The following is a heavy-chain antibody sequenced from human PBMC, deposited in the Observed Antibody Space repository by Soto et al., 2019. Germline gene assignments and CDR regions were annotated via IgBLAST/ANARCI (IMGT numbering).Heavy chain of an antibody. CDR1: GEFVSSGNYY. J-gene: IGHJ4*02. V-gene: IGHV4-30-4*01. CDR3: ARTPYGFTASYFDY. D-gene: IGHD4-17*01. Sequence: SETLSLTCAVYGEFVSSGNYYWSWIRQPPGKGLEWIGYIYYSGSTYYNPSLKSRVTISVDTSKNQFSLKLSSVTAADTAVYYCARTPYGFTASYFDYWGQGTLVTVSS. CDR2: IYYSGST.